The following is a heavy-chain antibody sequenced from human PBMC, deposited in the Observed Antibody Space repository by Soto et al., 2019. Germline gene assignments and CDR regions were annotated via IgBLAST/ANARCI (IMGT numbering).Heavy chain of an antibody. CDR2: ISYDGSNK. D-gene: IGHD1-1*01. CDR3: ARDFRNPYYYYGMDV. Sequence: GGSLRLSCAASGFTFSSYAMHWVRQAPGKGLEWVAVISYDGSNKYYADSVKGRFTTSRDNSKNTLYLQMNSLRAEDTAVYYCARDFRNPYYYYGMDVWGQGTTVTVSS. CDR1: GFTFSSYA. V-gene: IGHV3-30-3*01. J-gene: IGHJ6*02.